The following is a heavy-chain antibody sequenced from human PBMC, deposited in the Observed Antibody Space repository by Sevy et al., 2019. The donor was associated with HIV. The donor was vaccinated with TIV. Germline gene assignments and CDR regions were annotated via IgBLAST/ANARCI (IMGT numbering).Heavy chain of an antibody. D-gene: IGHD3-3*01. CDR3: ARGRTYYDFWSGHGGFDY. J-gene: IGHJ4*02. CDR2: IYYSGST. CDR1: GGSISSYY. Sequence: SETLSLTCTASGGSISSYYWSWIRQPPGKGLEWIGYIYYSGSTNYNPSLKSRVTISVDTSKNQFSLKLSSVTAADTAVYYCARGRTYYDFWSGHGGFDYWGQGTLVTVSS. V-gene: IGHV4-59*01.